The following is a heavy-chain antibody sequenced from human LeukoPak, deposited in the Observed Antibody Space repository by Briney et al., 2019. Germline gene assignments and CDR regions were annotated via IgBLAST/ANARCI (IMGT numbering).Heavy chain of an antibody. CDR2: ISSSSSYI. D-gene: IGHD3-22*01. J-gene: IGHJ3*02. CDR1: GFTFSSYS. CDR3: ARHLAKYYYDSSGYSGDAFDI. Sequence: GGSLRLSCAASGFTFSSYSMNWVRQAPGKGLEWVSSISSSSSYIYYADSVKGRFTISRDNSKNTLYLQMNSPRAEDTAVYYCARHLAKYYYDSSGYSGDAFDIWGQGTMVTVSS. V-gene: IGHV3-21*04.